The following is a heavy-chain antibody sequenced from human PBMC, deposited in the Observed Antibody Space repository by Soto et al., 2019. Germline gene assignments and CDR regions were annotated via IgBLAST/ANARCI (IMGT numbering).Heavy chain of an antibody. CDR1: GFTFSSYS. J-gene: IGHJ4*02. CDR2: ISSSSSTI. V-gene: IGHV3-48*02. Sequence: GGSLRLSCAASGFTFSSYSMNWVRQAPGKGLEWVSYISSSSSTIYYADSVKGRFTISRDNAKNSLYLQMNSLRDEDTAVYYCARELADMYLCGGDCYYFDYWGQGTLVTVSS. CDR3: ARELADMYLCGGDCYYFDY. D-gene: IGHD2-21*02.